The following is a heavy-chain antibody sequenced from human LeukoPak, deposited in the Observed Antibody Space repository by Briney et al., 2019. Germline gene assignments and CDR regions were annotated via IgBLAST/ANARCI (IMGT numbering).Heavy chain of an antibody. CDR2: TNPDSGNT. CDR3: ARGGSGSYHPILFDY. D-gene: IGHD3-10*01. J-gene: IGHJ4*02. CDR1: EYIFTSYD. V-gene: IGHV1-8*01. Sequence: ASVKVSCKASEYIFTSYDINWVRQATGQGLEWMGWTNPDSGNTGYAQKFQGRVTMTRNTSISTAYMELSGLRSEDTAVYYCARGGSGSYHPILFDYWGQGTLVTVSS.